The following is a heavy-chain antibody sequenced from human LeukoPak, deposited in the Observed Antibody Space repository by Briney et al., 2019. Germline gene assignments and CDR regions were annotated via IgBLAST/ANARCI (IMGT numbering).Heavy chain of an antibody. D-gene: IGHD3-3*01. J-gene: IGHJ4*02. CDR3: ARAGGFLEWLFPFLDY. CDR1: GFTFSSYA. Sequence: GGSLRLSCAASGFTFSSYAMHWVRQAPGKGLEWVAVISYDGSNKYYADSVKGRFTISRDNSKNTLYLQMNSLRAEDTAVYYCARAGGFLEWLFPFLDYWGQGTLVTVSS. V-gene: IGHV3-30-3*01. CDR2: ISYDGSNK.